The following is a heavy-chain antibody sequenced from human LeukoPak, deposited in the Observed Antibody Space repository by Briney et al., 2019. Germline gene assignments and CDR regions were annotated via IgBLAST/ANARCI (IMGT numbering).Heavy chain of an antibody. J-gene: IGHJ4*02. D-gene: IGHD6-19*01. V-gene: IGHV4-4*07. CDR2: VVTTTT. CDR1: GGSISTYS. CDR3: ARDTTVASGMQF. Sequence: PSETLSLTSTVSGGSISTYSWTWVRQSPGKGLEWIGSVVTTTTKYSPALRSRVAISVDTSKNQFSLRLESVTTADTAVYYCARDTTVASGMQFWGQGALVTVSS.